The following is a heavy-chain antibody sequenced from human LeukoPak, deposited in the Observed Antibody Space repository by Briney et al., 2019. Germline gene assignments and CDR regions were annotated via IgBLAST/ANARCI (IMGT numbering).Heavy chain of an antibody. CDR1: GFTFSNYA. CDR3: VKDREGYCSGWPSDQ. Sequence: GGSLRLSCSASGFTFSNYAMHWVRQAPGKGLEYVSVTSNNGGSTYYADSVKGRFTISRDNSKNTLFLQMSSLRAEDTAVYYCVKDREGYCSGWPSDQWGQGTLVTVSS. V-gene: IGHV3-64D*09. CDR2: TSNNGGST. D-gene: IGHD2-15*01. J-gene: IGHJ4*02.